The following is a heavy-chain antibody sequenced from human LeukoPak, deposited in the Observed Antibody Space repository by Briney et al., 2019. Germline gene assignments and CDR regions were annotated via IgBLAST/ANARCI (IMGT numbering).Heavy chain of an antibody. CDR2: ISSSSSYI. V-gene: IGHV3-21*01. CDR3: ASSLAAAGLNWFDP. J-gene: IGHJ5*02. Sequence: GGSLRLSCAASGFTFSSYSMNWVRQAPGKGLEWVSSISSSSSYIYYADSVKGRFTISRDNAKNSQCLQMNSLRAEDTAVYYCASSLAAAGLNWFDPWGQGTLVTVSS. CDR1: GFTFSSYS. D-gene: IGHD6-13*01.